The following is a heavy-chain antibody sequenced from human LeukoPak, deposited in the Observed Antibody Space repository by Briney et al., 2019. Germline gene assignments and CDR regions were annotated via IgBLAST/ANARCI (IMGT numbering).Heavy chain of an antibody. CDR3: ARDRYCSSTSCYGGWFDP. CDR2: IYYSGST. J-gene: IGHJ5*02. V-gene: IGHV4-59*01. Sequence: SETLSLTCTVSGGSISSYYWSWVRQPPGKGLEWIGYIYYSGSTNYNPSLKSRVTISVDTSKNQFSLKLSSVTAADTAVYYCARDRYCSSTSCYGGWFDPWGQGTLVTVSS. D-gene: IGHD2-2*01. CDR1: GGSISSYY.